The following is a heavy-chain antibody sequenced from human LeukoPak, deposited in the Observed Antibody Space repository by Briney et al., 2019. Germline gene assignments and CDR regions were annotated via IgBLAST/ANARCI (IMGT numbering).Heavy chain of an antibody. CDR2: ILENGSNQ. D-gene: IGHD3-10*01. CDR3: ARALGSGWVYFL. J-gene: IGHJ4*02. V-gene: IGHV3-30*04. CDR1: GFTFSNYI. Sequence: GGSLRLSCAASGFTFSNYIMHWVRQAPGKGLDWVAVILENGSNQYYADSVKGRFTISRDNAKNTLYLQMNGLRVEDTAVYYCARALGSGWVYFLGGQGTLVTVSS.